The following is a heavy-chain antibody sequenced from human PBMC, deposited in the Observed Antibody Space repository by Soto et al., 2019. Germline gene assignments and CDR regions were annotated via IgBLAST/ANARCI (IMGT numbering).Heavy chain of an antibody. CDR1: GDSISSGGYS. Sequence: PSETLSLTCAVSGDSISSGGYSWSWIRQPPGKGLEWIGYIHHSGNTYYSPSLKSRVTISVDTSKNQFSLKLRSVTAADTAVYYCARAQYFKKYYDVRYFDYWGQGTLVTVSS. J-gene: IGHJ4*02. CDR3: ARAQYFKKYYDVRYFDY. D-gene: IGHD3-22*01. CDR2: IHHSGNT. V-gene: IGHV4-30-2*01.